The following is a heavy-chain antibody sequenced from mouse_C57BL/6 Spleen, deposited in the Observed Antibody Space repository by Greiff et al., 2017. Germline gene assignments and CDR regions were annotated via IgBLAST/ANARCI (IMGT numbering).Heavy chain of an antibody. Sequence: QLQQSGPALVKPGASVKIPCKASGYTFPDYNMDWVKQSHGKSLEWIGDINPNNGGTIYNQKFKGKATLTVDKSSSTAYMGLRSLTSEDTAVYYCARGAISYYFDYWGQGTTLTVSS. CDR3: ARGAISYYFDY. V-gene: IGHV1-18*01. CDR2: INPNNGGT. J-gene: IGHJ2*01. CDR1: GYTFPDYN. D-gene: IGHD3-1*01.